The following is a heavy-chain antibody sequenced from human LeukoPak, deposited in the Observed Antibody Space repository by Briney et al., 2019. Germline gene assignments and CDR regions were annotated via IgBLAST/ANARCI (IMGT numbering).Heavy chain of an antibody. J-gene: IGHJ5*02. D-gene: IGHD3-10*01. CDR3: AGGRFGEAVYWFDP. V-gene: IGHV4-59*01. CDR2: IYYSGST. CDR1: GGSISSYY. Sequence: PSETLSLTCTVSGGSISSYYWSWIRQPPGKGLEWIGYIYYSGSTNYNPSLKSRVTISVDTSKNQFSLKLSSVTAADTAVYYCAGGRFGEAVYWFDPWGQGTLVTVSS.